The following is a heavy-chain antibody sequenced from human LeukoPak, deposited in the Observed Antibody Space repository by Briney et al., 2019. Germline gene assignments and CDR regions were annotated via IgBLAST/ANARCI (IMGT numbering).Heavy chain of an antibody. J-gene: IGHJ4*02. V-gene: IGHV4-30-4*08. CDR1: GSSISSGDYY. D-gene: IGHD1-26*01. CDR3: ARGNSGSYSDY. Sequence: SETLSLTCTVCGSSISSGDYYWSWIRQPPGKGLEWIGYIYYSGSTYYNPSLKSRVTISVDTSKNQFSRKLSSVTAADTAGYYCARGNSGSYSDYWGQGTLVTVSS. CDR2: IYYSGST.